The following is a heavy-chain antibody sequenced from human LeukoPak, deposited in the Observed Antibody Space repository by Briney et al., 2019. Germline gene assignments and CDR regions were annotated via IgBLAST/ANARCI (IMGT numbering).Heavy chain of an antibody. J-gene: IGHJ6*02. CDR3: AKDQIVVTPSYGMDV. D-gene: IGHD2-15*01. V-gene: IGHV3-23*01. CDR1: GFTFSSYG. Sequence: PGGSLRLSCAASGFTFSSYGMHWVRQAPGKGLEWVSAISGSGGSTYYADSVKGRFTISRDNSKNTLYLQMNSLRAEDTAVYYCAKDQIVVTPSYGMDVWGQGTTVTVSS. CDR2: ISGSGGST.